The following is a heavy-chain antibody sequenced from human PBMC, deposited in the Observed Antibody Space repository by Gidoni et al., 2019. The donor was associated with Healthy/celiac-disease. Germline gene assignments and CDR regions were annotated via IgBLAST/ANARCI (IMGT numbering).Heavy chain of an antibody. CDR2: INHSGSP. D-gene: IGHD3-22*01. CDR1: GGSFSGYY. Sequence: QVQLQQWGAGLWKPSETLSLTCAVYGGSFSGYYWSWIRQPPGKGLEWIGEINHSGSPNYNPSLKSRVTISVDTSKNPFSRKLSSVTAADTAVYYCARGVDDSSGYYLDYWGQGTLVTVSS. J-gene: IGHJ4*02. CDR3: ARGVDDSSGYYLDY. V-gene: IGHV4-34*01.